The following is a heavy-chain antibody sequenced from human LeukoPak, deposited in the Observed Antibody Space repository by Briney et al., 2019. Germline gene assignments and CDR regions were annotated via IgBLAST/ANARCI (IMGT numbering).Heavy chain of an antibody. J-gene: IGHJ6*02. CDR1: GGSFSGYY. Sequence: SETLSLTCAVYGGSFSGYYWSWIRQPPGKGLEWIGEINHSGSTNYNPSLKSRVTISVDTSKNQFSLKLSSVTAADTAVYYCARDRTHLGYYYYGMDVWGQGTTVTVSS. CDR3: ARDRTHLGYYYYGMDV. CDR2: INHSGST. V-gene: IGHV4-34*09.